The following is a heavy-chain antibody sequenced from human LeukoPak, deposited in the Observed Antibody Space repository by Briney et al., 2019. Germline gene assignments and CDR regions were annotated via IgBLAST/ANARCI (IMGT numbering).Heavy chain of an antibody. Sequence: SETLSLTCTVSGGSISSGDYYWSWIRQPPGKGLEWIGYIYYSGSTYYNPSLKSRVTISVDTSKNQFSLKLSSVTAADTAVYYCARNYDFWSGYILRHVGWFDPWGQGTLVTVSS. J-gene: IGHJ5*02. D-gene: IGHD3-3*01. V-gene: IGHV4-30-4*01. CDR3: ARNYDFWSGYILRHVGWFDP. CDR2: IYYSGST. CDR1: GGSISSGDYY.